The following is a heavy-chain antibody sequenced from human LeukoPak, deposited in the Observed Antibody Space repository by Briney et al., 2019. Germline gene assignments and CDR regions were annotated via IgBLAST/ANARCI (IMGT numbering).Heavy chain of an antibody. D-gene: IGHD3-10*01. CDR2: IIPIFGTA. V-gene: IGHV1-69*05. CDR1: GGTFSSYA. Sequence: SVKVSCRASGGTFSSYAISWVRQAPGQGLEWMGGIIPIFGTANYAQKFQGRVTITTDESTSTAYMELSSLRSEDTAVYYCARTMVRGVIVGFDYWGQGTLVTVSS. J-gene: IGHJ4*02. CDR3: ARTMVRGVIVGFDY.